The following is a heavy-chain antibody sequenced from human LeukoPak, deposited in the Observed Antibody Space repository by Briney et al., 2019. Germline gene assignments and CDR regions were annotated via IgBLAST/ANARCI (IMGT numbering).Heavy chain of an antibody. Sequence: ASVKVSCKASGGTFSSYAISWVRQAPGQGLEWMGGIIPIFGTANYAQKFQGRVTITADESTSTAYMELSSLRSEDTAVYYCASGKGLRGSNWFDPWGQGTLVTVSS. D-gene: IGHD4-17*01. J-gene: IGHJ5*02. CDR3: ASGKGLRGSNWFDP. V-gene: IGHV1-69*13. CDR2: IIPIFGTA. CDR1: GGTFSSYA.